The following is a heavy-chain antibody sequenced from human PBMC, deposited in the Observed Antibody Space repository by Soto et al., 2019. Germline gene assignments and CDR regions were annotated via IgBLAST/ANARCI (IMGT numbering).Heavy chain of an antibody. CDR3: ARGGHVVVVTAALDY. V-gene: IGHV1-46*01. J-gene: IGHJ4*02. CDR2: VNPSGGHT. CDR1: GDNFTDYH. D-gene: IGHD2-21*02. Sequence: QVQLMQSGAEVKKPGASVKVSCKASGDNFTDYHIHWVRQAPGQGLEWMGTVNPSGGHTTYAQHFLGRVTITGDTSTSPLSMELTRLTSYGTDLYCCARGGHVVVVTAALDYWGQGTLVNVSS.